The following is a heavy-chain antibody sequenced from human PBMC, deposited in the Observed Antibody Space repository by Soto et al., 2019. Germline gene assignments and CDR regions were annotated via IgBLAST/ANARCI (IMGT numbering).Heavy chain of an antibody. V-gene: IGHV4-4*07. Sequence: SETLSLTCTVSGGSISSYYWSWIRQPAGKGLEWIGRIYTIVSTNYNPSLKSRVTMSVDTSKNQFSLKLSSVTAEDTAEYYWASDCSSNSCYDVFDYWGQGTLVTVSS. J-gene: IGHJ4*02. CDR1: GGSISSYY. D-gene: IGHD2-2*01. CDR2: IYTIVST. CDR3: ASDCSSNSCYDVFDY.